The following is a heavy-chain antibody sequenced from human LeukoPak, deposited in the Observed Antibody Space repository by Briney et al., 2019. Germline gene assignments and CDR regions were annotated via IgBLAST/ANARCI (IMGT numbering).Heavy chain of an antibody. Sequence: SVKVSCKASGGTFSSYAISWVRQAPGQGREWMGGILPIFGTANYAQKFQGRVTITADESTSTAYMELSSLRSEDTAVYYCARDRVGATGRDYFDYWGQGTLVTVSS. J-gene: IGHJ4*02. CDR2: ILPIFGTA. CDR1: GGTFSSYA. D-gene: IGHD1-26*01. CDR3: ARDRVGATGRDYFDY. V-gene: IGHV1-69*13.